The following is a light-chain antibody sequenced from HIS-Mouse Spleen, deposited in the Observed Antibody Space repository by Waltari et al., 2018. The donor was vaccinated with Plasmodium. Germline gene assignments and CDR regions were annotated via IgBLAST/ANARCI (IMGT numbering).Light chain of an antibody. V-gene: IGKV1-13*02. Sequence: AIQLTQSPSSLSASVGDRVTITCRASPGISSAVAWYQQKPGKDPKLLIYEAASVESGVTSRFSGSGSGTDFTLTISSLQHEDFATYYCQQVNSYPQGTFGQVTRLEIK. CDR3: QQVNSYPQGT. CDR1: PGISSA. J-gene: IGKJ5*01. CDR2: EAA.